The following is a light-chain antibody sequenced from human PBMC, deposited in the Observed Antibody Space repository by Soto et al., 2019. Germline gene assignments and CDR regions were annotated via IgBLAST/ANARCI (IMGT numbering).Light chain of an antibody. J-gene: IGLJ2*01. Sequence: QSALTQPASVSGSPGQSITISCTGTSSDVGGYNFVSWYQQHPGKAPKLMIFEVNNRPSGVSNRFSGSKSGNTAPLTISGLPAEDEADYYCTSWTSSTTQVLGGGTKLTVL. CDR3: TSWTSSTTQV. V-gene: IGLV2-14*01. CDR1: SSDVGGYNF. CDR2: EVN.